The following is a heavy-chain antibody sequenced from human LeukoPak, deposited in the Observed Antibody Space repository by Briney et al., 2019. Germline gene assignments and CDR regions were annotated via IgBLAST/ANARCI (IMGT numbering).Heavy chain of an antibody. CDR2: VYYRGST. J-gene: IGHJ6*02. D-gene: IGHD6-13*01. CDR3: ARDRIAAAGNYYYYGMDV. V-gene: IGHV4-61*01. CDR1: GGSVSSDIYY. Sequence: SETLSLTCTVSGGSVSSDIYYWSWIRQPPGEGLEWIGYVYYRGSTNYNPSLKSRVTILVDTSKNQFSLKLSSVTAADTAVYYCARDRIAAAGNYYYYGMDVWGQGTTVTVSS.